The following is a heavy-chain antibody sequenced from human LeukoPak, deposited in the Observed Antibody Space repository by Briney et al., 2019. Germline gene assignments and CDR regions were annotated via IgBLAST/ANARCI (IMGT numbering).Heavy chain of an antibody. CDR1: GFTVSSNY. D-gene: IGHD6-19*01. V-gene: IGHV3-53*01. CDR3: ARDPSTIAVAATGY. CDR2: IYSGGST. Sequence: GGSLRVFCAASGFTVSSNYMSWVRQAPGKGLEWVSVIYSGGSTYYADSVKGRFTISRDNSKNTVYLQMNSLRAEDTAVYYCARDPSTIAVAATGYWGHGNPVSVSS. J-gene: IGHJ4*01.